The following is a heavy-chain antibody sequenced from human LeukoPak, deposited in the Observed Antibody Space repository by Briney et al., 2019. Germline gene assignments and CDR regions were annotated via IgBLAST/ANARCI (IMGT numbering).Heavy chain of an antibody. J-gene: IGHJ5*02. V-gene: IGHV3-53*01. D-gene: IGHD5-18*01. CDR3: ARDLDSYGSS. CDR2: IYTDGST. Sequence: GRSLRLSCAASGFTVSSNFMSWVRQAPGKGLEWVSVIYTDGSTYYTDSVKGRFIISRDNSKNTLYLQMNSLRAEDTAVYYCARDLDSYGSSWGQGTLVTVSS. CDR1: GFTVSSNF.